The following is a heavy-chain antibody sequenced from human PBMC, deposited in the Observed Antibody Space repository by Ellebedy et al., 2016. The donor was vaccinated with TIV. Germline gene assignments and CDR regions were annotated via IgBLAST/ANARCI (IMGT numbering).Heavy chain of an antibody. V-gene: IGHV4-39*01. J-gene: IGHJ5*02. Sequence: SETLSLXXTVSGGSISSSSYYWGWIRQPPGKGLEWIGSIYYSGSTYYNPSLKSRVTISVDTSKNQFSLKLSSVTAADTAVYYCARHGRVAAAGTRVPSCDPWGQGTLVTVSS. CDR3: ARHGRVAAAGTRVPSCDP. CDR2: IYYSGST. CDR1: GGSISSSSYY. D-gene: IGHD6-13*01.